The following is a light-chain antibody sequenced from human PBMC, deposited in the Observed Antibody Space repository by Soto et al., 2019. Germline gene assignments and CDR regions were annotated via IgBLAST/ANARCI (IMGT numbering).Light chain of an antibody. CDR1: SSDVGGYNY. V-gene: IGLV2-14*01. J-gene: IGLJ2*01. CDR3: SSYTSRSIV. CDR2: DVS. Sequence: QSVLTQPASVSGSPGQSITISCTGTSSDVGGYNYVSWYQQHPGKAPKLMIYDVSNRPSGVSNRFSGSKSGNTASLTISGLQAEDEADYYGSSYTSRSIVFGGGPQLTVL.